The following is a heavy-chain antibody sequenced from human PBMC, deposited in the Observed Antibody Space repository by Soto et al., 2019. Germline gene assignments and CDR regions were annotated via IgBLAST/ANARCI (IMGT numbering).Heavy chain of an antibody. Sequence: QLQLQESGPGLVKPSETLSLTCTVSGGSISSSSYYWGWIRQPPGKGLEWVGSIYYSGSTYYNPALKRRVTISVDTSKNQFSLRLSSVTAADTAVYYCARLRYTGTYYSDYWGQGTLVTVSS. V-gene: IGHV4-39*01. CDR3: ARLRYTGTYYSDY. CDR1: GGSISSSSYY. J-gene: IGHJ4*02. CDR2: IYYSGST. D-gene: IGHD1-26*01.